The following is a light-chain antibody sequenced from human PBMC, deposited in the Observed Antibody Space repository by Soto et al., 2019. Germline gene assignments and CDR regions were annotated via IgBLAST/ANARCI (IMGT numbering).Light chain of an antibody. CDR1: RSNIGAGYD. Sequence: QPVLTQPPSVSGAPGQRVTISCTGSRSNIGAGYDVHWYQQLPGTAPKLLIDGNSNRPSGVPDRFSGSKSGTSASLAITGLQAEDDADYYCPSSDISLSGVVFGGGTKLTVL. CDR3: PSSDISLSGVV. J-gene: IGLJ2*01. V-gene: IGLV1-40*01. CDR2: GNS.